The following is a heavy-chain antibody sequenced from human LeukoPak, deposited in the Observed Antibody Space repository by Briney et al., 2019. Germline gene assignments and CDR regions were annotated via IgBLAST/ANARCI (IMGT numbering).Heavy chain of an antibody. CDR3: ARRLSWRGRTEFDY. Sequence: KTSETLSLTCTVSGDFISTSNVYWGWVRQPPGKGLEWIGSIYYSGSTYYNPSLKSRVTISVDTSKNQFSLTLSSVTAADTAVYYCARRLSWRGRTEFDYWGQGTLVTVSS. D-gene: IGHD2-8*02. J-gene: IGHJ4*02. CDR1: GDFISTSNVY. CDR2: IYYSGST. V-gene: IGHV4-39*01.